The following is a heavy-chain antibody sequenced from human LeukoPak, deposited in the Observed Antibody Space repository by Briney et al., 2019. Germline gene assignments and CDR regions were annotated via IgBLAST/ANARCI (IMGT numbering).Heavy chain of an antibody. CDR3: ARASLAYYDSSGPFDY. CDR2: ISYSGNT. V-gene: IGHV4-59*01. D-gene: IGHD3-22*01. J-gene: IGHJ4*02. CDR1: GGSISSYY. Sequence: SETLSLTCTVSGGSISSYYWSWIRQPPGKGLEWIGYISYSGNTNYNPSLKSRVTISVDTSKNQFSLKLSSVTAADTAVYYCARASLAYYDSSGPFDYWGQGTLVTVSS.